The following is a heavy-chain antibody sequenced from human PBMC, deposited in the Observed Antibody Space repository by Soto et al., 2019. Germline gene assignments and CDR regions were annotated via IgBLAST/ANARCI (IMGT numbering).Heavy chain of an antibody. D-gene: IGHD3-3*01. Sequence: ASVKVSCKASGGTFSSYASSWVRQAPGQGLEWMGGIIPIFGTANYAQKFQGRVTITADESTSTAYMELSSLRSEDTAVYYCARVRLRFLEWLFFDYWGQGTLVTVSS. CDR1: GGTFSSYA. J-gene: IGHJ4*02. CDR3: ARVRLRFLEWLFFDY. V-gene: IGHV1-69*13. CDR2: IIPIFGTA.